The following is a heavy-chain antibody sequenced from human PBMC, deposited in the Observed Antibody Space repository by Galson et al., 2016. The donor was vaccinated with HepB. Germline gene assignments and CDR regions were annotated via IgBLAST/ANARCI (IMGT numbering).Heavy chain of an antibody. CDR2: ISSDGNNK. CDR1: GFTFSNYF. D-gene: IGHD3-9*01. CDR3: AREDRYFDGLKSVHYYFGIDV. Sequence: SLRLSCAASGFTFSNYFMHWVRLAPAKGLEWVAVISSDGNNKNYADFVKGRCTISGDIANNTLFLQMNNLKPEDTAVYYCAREDRYFDGLKSVHYYFGIDVWGQGTTVTVSS. V-gene: IGHV3-30*04. J-gene: IGHJ6*02.